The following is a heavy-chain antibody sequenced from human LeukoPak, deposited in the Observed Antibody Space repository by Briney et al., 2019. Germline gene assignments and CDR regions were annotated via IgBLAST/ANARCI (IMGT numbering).Heavy chain of an antibody. J-gene: IGHJ3*02. CDR1: GFTVRSNY. Sequence: GGSLRLSCAASGFTVRSNYMNWVRQAPGKGLEWVSIIYNSGGTNYADSVKGRFTISRDNSKNTVYLQMNSLRAEDTALYYCARDAEGAFDIWGHGTMVTVSS. CDR3: ARDAEGAFDI. CDR2: IYNSGGT. V-gene: IGHV3-53*01.